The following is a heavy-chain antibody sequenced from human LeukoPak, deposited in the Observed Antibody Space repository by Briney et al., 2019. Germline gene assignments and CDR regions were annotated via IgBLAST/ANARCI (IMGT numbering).Heavy chain of an antibody. Sequence: GSLRLSCAASGFTFSRYAMSWVRQAPGKGLEWVSAISGGGDNTHYADSVRGRFTISRDNSKNTLFLQMNSLRAEDTAIYYCAKPVDGASVQRYFQHWGQGTLVTVSS. D-gene: IGHD1-1*01. CDR3: AKPVDGASVQRYFQH. V-gene: IGHV3-23*01. CDR1: GFTFSRYA. CDR2: ISGGGDNT. J-gene: IGHJ1*01.